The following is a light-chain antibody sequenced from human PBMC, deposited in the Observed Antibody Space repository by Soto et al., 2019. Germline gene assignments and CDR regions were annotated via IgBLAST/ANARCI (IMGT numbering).Light chain of an antibody. CDR2: DVS. CDR3: SSYTTSSQDV. V-gene: IGLV2-14*03. J-gene: IGLJ1*01. CDR1: SSDVGGYNY. Sequence: QSALTQPASVSGSPGPSITISCTGTSSDVGGYNYVSWYQQHPGKAPKLMIYDVSDRPSGLSDRFSGSKTGNTASLTISGLQAEDEADYHCSSYTTSSQDVFGTGTKVTAL.